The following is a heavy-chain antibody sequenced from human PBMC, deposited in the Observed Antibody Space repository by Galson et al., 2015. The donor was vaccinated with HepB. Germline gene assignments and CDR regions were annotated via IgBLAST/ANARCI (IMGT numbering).Heavy chain of an antibody. D-gene: IGHD6-19*01. Sequence: QSGAEVKKPGESLRISCKGSGYSFTSYWISWVRQMPGKGLEWMGRIDPSDSYTNYSPSFQGHVTISADKSISTAYLQWSSLKASDTAMYYCARHVAYSSGNLGMDVWGQGTTVTVSS. CDR2: IDPSDSYT. CDR3: ARHVAYSSGNLGMDV. J-gene: IGHJ6*02. CDR1: GYSFTSYW. V-gene: IGHV5-10-1*01.